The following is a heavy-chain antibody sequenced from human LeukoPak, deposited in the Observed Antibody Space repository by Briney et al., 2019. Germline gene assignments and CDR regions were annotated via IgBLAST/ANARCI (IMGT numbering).Heavy chain of an antibody. J-gene: IGHJ4*02. D-gene: IGHD6-19*01. V-gene: IGHV4-59*01. CDR2: ISYSGST. Sequence: SETLSLTCAVSGGSISSYLWSWIRQPPGKGLEWIGYISYSGSTNYNPSLKSRVTMSVDTSKNQFSLKLNSVTAADTAVYYRARDRGSGWYDFGYWGQGTLVTVSS. CDR1: GGSISSYL. CDR3: ARDRGSGWYDFGY.